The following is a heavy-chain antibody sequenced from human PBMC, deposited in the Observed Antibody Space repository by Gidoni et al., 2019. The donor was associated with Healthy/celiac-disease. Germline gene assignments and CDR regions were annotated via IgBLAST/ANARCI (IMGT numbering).Heavy chain of an antibody. CDR1: GASFSGYY. CDR3: ARDFSSSWYRSVGAFDI. Sequence: QVQLQQWGAGLLKPSETLSLTCAVYGASFSGYYWSWIRPPPGKGLEWIGEINHSGSTNYNPSLKSRVTISVDTSKNQFSLKLSSVTAADTAVYYCARDFSSSWYRSVGAFDIWGQGTMVTVSS. V-gene: IGHV4-34*01. CDR2: INHSGST. D-gene: IGHD6-13*01. J-gene: IGHJ3*02.